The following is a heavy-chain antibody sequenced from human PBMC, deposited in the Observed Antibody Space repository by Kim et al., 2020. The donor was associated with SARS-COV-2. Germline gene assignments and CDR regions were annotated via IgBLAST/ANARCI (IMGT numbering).Heavy chain of an antibody. J-gene: IGHJ6*02. V-gene: IGHV4-4*02. Sequence: SETLSLTCAVSGGSISSSNWWSWVRQPPGKGLEWIGEIYHSGSTNYNPSLKSRVTISVDKSKNQFSLKLSSVTAADTAVYYCARDLSSSPLYYYYGMDVWGQGTTVTVSS. CDR2: IYHSGST. CDR3: ARDLSSSPLYYYYGMDV. D-gene: IGHD2-2*01. CDR1: GGSISSSNW.